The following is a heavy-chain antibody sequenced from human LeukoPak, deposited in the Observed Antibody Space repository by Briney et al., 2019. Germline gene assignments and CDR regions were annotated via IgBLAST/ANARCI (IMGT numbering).Heavy chain of an antibody. V-gene: IGHV4-59*08. Sequence: SETLSLTCTVSGGPINGYYWSWIRQPPGKGLEWIGYIYHTGSTNYNPSLKSRVTISVDTSKNQFSLKLSSVTAADTGVYYCARQAIAVAGIYLFDYWGQGTLVTVSS. CDR2: IYHTGST. D-gene: IGHD6-19*01. CDR1: GGPINGYY. CDR3: ARQAIAVAGIYLFDY. J-gene: IGHJ4*02.